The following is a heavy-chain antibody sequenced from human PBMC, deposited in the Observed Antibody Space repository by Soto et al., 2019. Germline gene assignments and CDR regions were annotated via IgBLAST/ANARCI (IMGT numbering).Heavy chain of an antibody. Sequence: QVQLVQSGAELRKPASSVKVSCKASGGTFSDSTINWVRQAPGQRLEWMGGIIPIFDTAHYAEKFQGRVTITADESTSTSFMEVSSLRSEDTAVYYCARNGTLTGYSYGMDVWGQGTMVTVSS. CDR1: GGTFSDST. CDR3: ARNGTLTGYSYGMDV. V-gene: IGHV1-69*01. J-gene: IGHJ6*02. CDR2: IIPIFDTA. D-gene: IGHD1-1*01.